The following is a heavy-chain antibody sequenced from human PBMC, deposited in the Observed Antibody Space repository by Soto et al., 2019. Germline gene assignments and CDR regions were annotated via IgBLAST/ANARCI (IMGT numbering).Heavy chain of an antibody. D-gene: IGHD3-10*01. CDR3: ARDLPSVLLWFGEREASLYYYYGMDV. V-gene: IGHV1-46*01. J-gene: IGHJ6*02. Sequence: GASVKVSCKASGYTFTSYYMHWVRQAPGQGLEWMGIINPSGGSTSYAQKFQGRVTMTRDTSTSTVYMELSSLRSEDTAVYYCARDLPSVLLWFGEREASLYYYYGMDVWGQGTTVTVSS. CDR1: GYTFTSYY. CDR2: INPSGGST.